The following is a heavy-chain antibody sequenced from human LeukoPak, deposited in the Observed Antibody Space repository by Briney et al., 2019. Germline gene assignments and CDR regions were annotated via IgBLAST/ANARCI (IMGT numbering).Heavy chain of an antibody. CDR1: GFTFSSYS. D-gene: IGHD3-10*01. CDR3: ARESVYYGPSFYYYMDV. CDR2: ISSSSSTI. J-gene: IGHJ6*03. V-gene: IGHV3-48*01. Sequence: GSLRLSCAASGFTFSSYSMNWVRQAPGKGLEWVSYISSSSSTIYYADSVKGRFTISRDNAKNSLYLQMNSLRAEDTAVYYCARESVYYGPSFYYYMDVWGKGTTVTVSS.